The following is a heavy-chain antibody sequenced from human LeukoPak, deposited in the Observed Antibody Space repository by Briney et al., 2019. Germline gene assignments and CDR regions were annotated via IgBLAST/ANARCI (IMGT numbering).Heavy chain of an antibody. D-gene: IGHD1-26*01. V-gene: IGHV3-74*01. CDR2: INIDGSTT. Sequence: GGSLRLSCAASGFTFSSYWTHWVRQAPGKGLVWVSRINIDGSTTRYADSVKGRFTISRDNAKNTLYLQMNSLRAEDTAVYYCARAPRSGSYDYWGQGTLVTVSS. J-gene: IGHJ4*02. CDR1: GFTFSSYW. CDR3: ARAPRSGSYDY.